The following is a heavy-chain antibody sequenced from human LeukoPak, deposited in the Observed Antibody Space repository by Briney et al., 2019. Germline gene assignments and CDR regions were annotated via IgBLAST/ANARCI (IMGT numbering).Heavy chain of an antibody. CDR2: IKQDGSDK. D-gene: IGHD3-16*01. CDR1: GFPFSSYW. CDR3: ARDETRPYNYYMDV. Sequence: GGSLRLSCAVSGFPFSSYWMSWVRQAPGKGLEWVANIKQDGSDKYYVGSVEGRFTISRDNAKNSLYLHMNSLRAEDTAVYYCARDETRPYNYYMDVWGKGTSVTVSS. V-gene: IGHV3-7*01. J-gene: IGHJ6*03.